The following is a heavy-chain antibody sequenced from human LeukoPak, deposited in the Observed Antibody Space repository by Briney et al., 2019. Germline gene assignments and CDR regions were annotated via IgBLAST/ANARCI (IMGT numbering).Heavy chain of an antibody. CDR3: AKIPGRIAADGTG. Sequence: GGSLRLSCAASGFTFSSYAMSWVRQAPGKGLEWVSAISANGGSTYYGDSVKGRFTISRDNSKNMLFLQMNSLRAEDTALYYCAKIPGRIAADGTGWGQGTLVTVSS. D-gene: IGHD6-13*01. CDR2: ISANGGST. V-gene: IGHV3-23*01. J-gene: IGHJ4*02. CDR1: GFTFSSYA.